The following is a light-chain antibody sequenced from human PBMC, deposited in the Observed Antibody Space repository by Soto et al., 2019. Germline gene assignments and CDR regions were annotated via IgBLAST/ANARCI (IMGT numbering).Light chain of an antibody. CDR3: QKYKSAPFFT. J-gene: IGKJ3*01. CDR1: QGISNY. V-gene: IGKV1-27*01. Sequence: DIQMTQSPSSLSASVGDRVTITCRASQGISNYLAWYQQKPGKVPKLLIYAASTLQSGVPSRFSGSGSGTDFTLTISSLQTEDVATYYCQKYKSAPFFTFGPGTKVDI. CDR2: AAS.